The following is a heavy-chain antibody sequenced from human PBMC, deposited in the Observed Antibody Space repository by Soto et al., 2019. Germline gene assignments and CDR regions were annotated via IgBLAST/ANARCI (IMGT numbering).Heavy chain of an antibody. Sequence: SETLSLTCAVSGGSVSGSYYYWAWLRQSPGKGPEWIGSVFHTGFTSYNPSLESRVSVSVDTSKSQFSLKLSAVTASDTAVYYCARGSPNPRKNWFDPWGQGTLVTVSS. CDR2: VFHTGFT. J-gene: IGHJ5*02. CDR1: GGSVSGSYYY. V-gene: IGHV4-39*01. D-gene: IGHD3-10*01. CDR3: ARGSPNPRKNWFDP.